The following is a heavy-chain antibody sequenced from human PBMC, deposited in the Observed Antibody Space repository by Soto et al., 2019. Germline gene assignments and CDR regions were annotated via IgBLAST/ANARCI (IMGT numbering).Heavy chain of an antibody. V-gene: IGHV4-59*01. Sequence: QVQLQESGPGLVKPSETLSLTCTVSGGSISSYYWSWIRQPPGKGLEWIGYIYYSGSTNYNPSLKSRVTISVDTSKNQFSLKLSSVTAADTAVYYCARVLRYFGGPGAFDIWGQGTMVTVSS. CDR3: ARVLRYFGGPGAFDI. J-gene: IGHJ3*02. D-gene: IGHD3-9*01. CDR2: IYYSGST. CDR1: GGSISSYY.